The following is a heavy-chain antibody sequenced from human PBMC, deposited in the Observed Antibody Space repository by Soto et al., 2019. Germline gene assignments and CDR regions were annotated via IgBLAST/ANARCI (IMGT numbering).Heavy chain of an antibody. J-gene: IGHJ4*02. CDR1: GLIFSSYA. D-gene: IGHD3-22*01. Sequence: GGSLRLSCAASGLIFSSYAMSWVRQAPGKGLEWVSAISGSDGSTYYADSVKGRFTISRDNSRNTLYLQMNSLRAEDTAVYYCAKDGVAHIPLYTSGSSYDHWGQGTLVTVSS. CDR3: AKDGVAHIPLYTSGSSYDH. CDR2: ISGSDGST. V-gene: IGHV3-23*01.